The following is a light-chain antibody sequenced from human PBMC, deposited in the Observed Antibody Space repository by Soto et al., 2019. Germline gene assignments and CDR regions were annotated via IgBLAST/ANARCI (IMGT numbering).Light chain of an antibody. CDR2: GAS. V-gene: IGKV3-15*01. CDR1: QSVSSS. Sequence: EIVMTQSPATLSVSPGERATLSCRASQSVSSSLAWYQQKPGQAPRLLIYGASTRATGIPARFSGSGSGTEFTLTISSLQSEDLVVYHSPKSTNLPYTF. CDR3: PKSTNLPYT. J-gene: IGKJ2*01.